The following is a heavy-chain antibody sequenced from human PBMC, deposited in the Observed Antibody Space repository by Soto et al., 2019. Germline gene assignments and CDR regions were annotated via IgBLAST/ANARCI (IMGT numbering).Heavy chain of an antibody. CDR2: ISYDGSNK. J-gene: IGHJ2*01. CDR1: GFTFSSYA. Sequence: QLVESGGGVVQPGRSLRLSCAASGFTFSSYAMHWVRQAPGKGLEWVAVISYDGSNKYYADSVKGRFTISRDNSKNTLYLQMNSLRTEDTAVYYCARPLWRDDYNWGYFDLWGRGTLVTVSS. V-gene: IGHV3-30-3*01. CDR3: ARPLWRDDYNWGYFDL. D-gene: IGHD4-4*01.